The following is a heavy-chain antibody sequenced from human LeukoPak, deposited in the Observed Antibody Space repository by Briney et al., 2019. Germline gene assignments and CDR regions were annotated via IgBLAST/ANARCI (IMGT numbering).Heavy chain of an antibody. Sequence: ASVKVSCKASGGTFSSYAISWVRQAPGQGLEWMGGIIPIFGTANYAQKFQGRVTITADESTSTAYMELSSLRSEDTAVYYCARDSSSWTEPYGMDVWGQGTTVTVSS. D-gene: IGHD6-13*01. CDR2: IIPIFGTA. CDR1: GGTFSSYA. CDR3: ARDSSSWTEPYGMDV. J-gene: IGHJ6*02. V-gene: IGHV1-69*13.